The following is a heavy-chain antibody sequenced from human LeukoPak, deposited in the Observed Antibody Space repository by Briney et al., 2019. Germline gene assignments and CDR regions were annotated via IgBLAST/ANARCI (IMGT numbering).Heavy chain of an antibody. Sequence: SGTLSLTCAVSGGSISRSNWWSWVRQPPGKGLAWIGDILHSGDTNYNASLRSRLTISLDKSRNQFSLQLSSVTAADTAVYYCAGYNIPYTFEFWGPGTVVTVSS. V-gene: IGHV4-4*02. CDR1: GGSISRSNW. J-gene: IGHJ4*02. CDR2: ILHSGDT. CDR3: AGYNIPYTFEF. D-gene: IGHD1-14*01.